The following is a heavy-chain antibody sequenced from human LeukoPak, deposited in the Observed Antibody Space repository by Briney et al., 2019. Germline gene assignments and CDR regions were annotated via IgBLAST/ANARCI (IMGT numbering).Heavy chain of an antibody. CDR2: IYHSGAT. D-gene: IGHD1-1*01. Sequence: SETLSLTCAVSGGSISSSSSICWTWVRQPPGKGLEWIGEIYHSGATNYNPSLKSRVTMLLDKSKNQFSLKLNSVTAADTAVYYCAKDLEEELEPVTIDYWGQGTLVTVSS. CDR3: AKDLEEELEPVTIDY. V-gene: IGHV4-4*02. CDR1: GGSISSSSSIC. J-gene: IGHJ4*02.